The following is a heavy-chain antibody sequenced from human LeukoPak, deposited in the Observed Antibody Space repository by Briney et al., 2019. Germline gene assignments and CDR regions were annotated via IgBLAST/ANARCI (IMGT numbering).Heavy chain of an antibody. CDR2: ISGSGDST. J-gene: IGHJ4*02. D-gene: IGHD3-10*01. CDR3: ANMVRGVIMNY. CDR1: GFTFSSYA. V-gene: IGHV3-23*01. Sequence: GGSLRLSCAASGFTFSSYAMSWVRQAPGKGLEWVSAISGSGDSTYYADPVKGRFTISRDNSKNTLYLQMNSLRAEDTAVYYCANMVRGVIMNYWGQGTLVTVSS.